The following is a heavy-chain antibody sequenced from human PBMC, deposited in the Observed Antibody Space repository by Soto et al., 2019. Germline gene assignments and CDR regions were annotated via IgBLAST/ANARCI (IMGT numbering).Heavy chain of an antibody. D-gene: IGHD3-3*01. Sequence: GGSLRLSCAASGFTFSNYAMSWVRQAPGKGLEWVSTISGSGGSTYYADSVKGRFTISRDNSKNTLYVQMNSLRAEDTAVYHCAKGAPFGVVTPFDYWGQGTLVTVSS. V-gene: IGHV3-23*01. CDR2: ISGSGGST. CDR1: GFTFSNYA. J-gene: IGHJ4*02. CDR3: AKGAPFGVVTPFDY.